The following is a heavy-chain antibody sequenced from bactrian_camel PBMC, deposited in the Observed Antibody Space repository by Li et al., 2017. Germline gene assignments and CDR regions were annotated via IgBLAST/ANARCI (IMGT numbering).Heavy chain of an antibody. CDR3: AVDCCNRFWSYH. D-gene: IGHD8*01. CDR1: GFTFSSYY. J-gene: IGHJ4*01. Sequence: HVQLVESGGDLVQPGGSLRLSCAASGFTFSSYYMTWVRQAPGKGFEWVSSIYTGGGSTSYADSVKGRLTISRDNTKNTLYLQMNSLKPEDTAVYYCAVDCCNRFWSYHWGQGTQVTVS. V-gene: IGHV3S6*01. CDR2: IYTGGGST.